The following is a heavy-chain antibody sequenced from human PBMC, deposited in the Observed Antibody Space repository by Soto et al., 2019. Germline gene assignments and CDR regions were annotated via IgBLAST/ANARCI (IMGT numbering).Heavy chain of an antibody. CDR1: GFTFSSYS. Sequence: EVQLVESGGGLVKPGGSLRLSCAASGFTFSSYSMNWVRQAPGKGLEWVSSISSSSSYIYYADSVKGRFTISRDNAKNSLYLQMNSLRAEDTAVYYCAREWGDSSGCFGGWFDPWGQGTLVTVSS. V-gene: IGHV3-21*01. CDR3: AREWGDSSGCFGGWFDP. D-gene: IGHD6-19*01. CDR2: ISSSSSYI. J-gene: IGHJ5*02.